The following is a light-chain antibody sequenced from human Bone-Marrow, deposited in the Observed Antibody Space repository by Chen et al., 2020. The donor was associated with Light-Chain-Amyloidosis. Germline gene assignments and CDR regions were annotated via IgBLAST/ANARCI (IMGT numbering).Light chain of an antibody. J-gene: IGLJ3*02. CDR2: DDS. CDR1: NIGSTS. V-gene: IGLV3-21*02. CDR3: QVWDRSSDRPV. Sequence: SYVLTQPSSVSVAPGQTATSACGGNNIGSTSVNWYQQTPGQAPLPVVYDDSDRPSGIPERLSGSNSGNTATLTISRVEAGDEADYYCQVWDRSSDRPVFGGGTKLTVL.